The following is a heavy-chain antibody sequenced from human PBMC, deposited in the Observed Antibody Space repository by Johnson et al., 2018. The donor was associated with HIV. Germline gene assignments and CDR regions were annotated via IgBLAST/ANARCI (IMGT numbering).Heavy chain of an antibody. V-gene: IGHV3-74*02. D-gene: IGHD2-15*01. CDR3: ARDRKWVGARSGDAFDI. J-gene: IGHJ3*02. Sequence: QLVESGGGVVQPGRSLRLSCAPSGFTFDDYAMHWVRQAPGKGLVWVSRINSDGSSTSYADSVKGRFTISRDNSKNTLYLQMNSLRAEDTAVYYCARDRKWVGARSGDAFDIWGQGTMVTVSS. CDR1: GFTFDDYA. CDR2: INSDGSST.